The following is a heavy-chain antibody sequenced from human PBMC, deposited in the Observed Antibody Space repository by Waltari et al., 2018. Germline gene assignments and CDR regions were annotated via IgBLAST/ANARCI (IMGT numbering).Heavy chain of an antibody. CDR1: GFTFSSYA. V-gene: IGHV3-23*01. J-gene: IGHJ3*02. CDR2: ISGRVGST. Sequence: EVQLLESGGGLVQPGGSLRLSCAASGFTFSSYAMSWVRQAPGKGLEWVSAISGRVGSTYYADSVKSRFTISRDNSKNTLYLQMNSLRAEDTAVYYCAKDVSSWPLDDAFDIWGQGTMVTVSS. CDR3: AKDVSSWPLDDAFDI. D-gene: IGHD6-13*01.